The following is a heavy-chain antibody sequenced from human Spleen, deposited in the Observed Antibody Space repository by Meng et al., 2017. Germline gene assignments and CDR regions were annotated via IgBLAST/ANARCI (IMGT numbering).Heavy chain of an antibody. D-gene: IGHD4-17*01. CDR3: ARDRFLDYGDSGALGY. Sequence: GGSLRLSCGASGFSFSSYTMNWVRQAPGKGLEWVSAISGSGGSTYYADSVKGRFTISRVNSRNTMYLQMNSLRAEDTAVYYCARDRFLDYGDSGALGYWGLGTLVTVSS. CDR1: GFSFSSYT. J-gene: IGHJ4*02. V-gene: IGHV3-23*01. CDR2: ISGSGGST.